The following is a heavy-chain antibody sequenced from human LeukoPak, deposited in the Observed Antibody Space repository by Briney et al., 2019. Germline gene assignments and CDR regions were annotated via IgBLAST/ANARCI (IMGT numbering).Heavy chain of an antibody. J-gene: IGHJ6*02. CDR2: IYSGGST. D-gene: IGHD6-13*01. CDR1: GFTVSSNY. Sequence: PGGSLRLSCAASGFTVSSNYMSWVRQAPGKGLEWVSVIYSGGSTYYADSVKGRFTISRDNSKNTLYLQMNSLRAEDTAVYYCARGPGTARGIAAAASYYYYGMDVWGQGTTVTVSS. V-gene: IGHV3-66*01. CDR3: ARGPGTARGIAAAASYYYYGMDV.